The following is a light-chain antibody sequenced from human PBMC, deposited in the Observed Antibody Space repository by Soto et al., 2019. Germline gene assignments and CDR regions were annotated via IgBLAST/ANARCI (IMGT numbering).Light chain of an antibody. V-gene: IGKV3-15*01. CDR1: QSVSSN. CDR3: QQYNNWPPWT. Sequence: EIVVTQSPATLSLSRGERAALSCRASQSVSSNLAWYQQKPGQAPRLLIYGASTRATGIPARFSGSGSGTEFTLTISSLQSGDFAVYYCQQYNNWPPWTFGQGTKVDI. CDR2: GAS. J-gene: IGKJ1*01.